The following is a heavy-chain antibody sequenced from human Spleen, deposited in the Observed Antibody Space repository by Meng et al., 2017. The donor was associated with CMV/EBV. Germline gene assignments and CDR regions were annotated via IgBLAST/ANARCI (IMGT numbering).Heavy chain of an antibody. J-gene: IGHJ6*02. V-gene: IGHV3-11*04. CDR2: ISPSGKTL. Sequence: GGSLRLSCAASGFTFSDYYMSWIRQAPGKGLEWLSNISPSGKTLYYADSVKGRFTISRDSAKRSLFLQMNSLRAEDTAVYYCARDRGTAWYYGMDVWGQGTTVTVSS. D-gene: IGHD1-1*01. CDR1: GFTFSDYY. CDR3: ARDRGTAWYYGMDV.